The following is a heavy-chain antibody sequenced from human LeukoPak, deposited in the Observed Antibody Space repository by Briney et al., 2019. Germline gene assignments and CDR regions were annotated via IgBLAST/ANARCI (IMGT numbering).Heavy chain of an antibody. CDR2: INSDGSST. J-gene: IGHJ4*02. CDR1: GFTFSSYW. Sequence: GGSLRLSCAASGFTFSSYWMHWVRQAPGKGLVWVSRINSDGSSTSYADSVKGRFTISRDNSKNTVYLQMNSLRADDTAMYYCARGVGATAVAGFDYWGQGTLVTVSS. D-gene: IGHD5-18*01. V-gene: IGHV3-74*01. CDR3: ARGVGATAVAGFDY.